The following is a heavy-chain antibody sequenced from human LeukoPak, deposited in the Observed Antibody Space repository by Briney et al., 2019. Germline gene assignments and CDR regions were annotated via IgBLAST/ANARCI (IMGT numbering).Heavy chain of an antibody. Sequence: ASVKVSCKASGYTFTSYGISWVRQDPGQGLEWMGWISAYNGNINYAQKLQGRVTMTPDKSTSTAYMVLRSLISDDTALYYCARGLRYCSGGNCYSGGLGYMDVWGKGTTVTISS. D-gene: IGHD2-15*01. CDR1: GYTFTSYG. CDR3: ARGLRYCSGGNCYSGGLGYMDV. V-gene: IGHV1-18*01. J-gene: IGHJ6*03. CDR2: ISAYNGNI.